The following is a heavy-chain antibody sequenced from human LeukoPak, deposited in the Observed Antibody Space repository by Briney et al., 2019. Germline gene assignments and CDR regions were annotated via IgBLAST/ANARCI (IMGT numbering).Heavy chain of an antibody. J-gene: IGHJ3*02. CDR1: GGSISSYY. V-gene: IGHV4-4*07. Sequence: SETLSLTCTVSGGSISSYYWSWIRQPAGKGLEWIGRIYTSGSTNYNPSLKSRVTMSVDTSKNQFSLKLSSVTAADTAVYYCARLGPTYYYDSSGYYYGSRAFDIWGQGTMVTVSS. CDR2: IYTSGST. CDR3: ARLGPTYYYDSSGYYYGSRAFDI. D-gene: IGHD3-22*01.